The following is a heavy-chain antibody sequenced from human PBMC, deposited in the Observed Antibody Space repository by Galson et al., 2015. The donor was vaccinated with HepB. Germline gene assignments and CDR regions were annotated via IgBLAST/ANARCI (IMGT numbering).Heavy chain of an antibody. J-gene: IGHJ6*03. CDR1: GGSISSGGYY. V-gene: IGHV4-61*02. CDR2: IYSSGST. Sequence: TVSGGSISSGGYYWSWIRQPAGKGLEWIGRIYSSGSTNYNPSLQSRVTMSVDTSKSQFSLKLSSVTAADTAVYYCARSRGWNYYYYYMDVWGKGTTVTVSS. D-gene: IGHD3-10*01. CDR3: ARSRGWNYYYYYMDV.